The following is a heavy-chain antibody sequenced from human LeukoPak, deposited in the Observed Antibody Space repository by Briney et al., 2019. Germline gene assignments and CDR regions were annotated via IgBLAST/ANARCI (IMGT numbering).Heavy chain of an antibody. J-gene: IGHJ4*02. V-gene: IGHV3-7*01. CDR1: DSTFSSYW. CDR2: IKEDGSEK. Sequence: PGGSLRLSCAASDSTFSSYWMTWVRQAPGKGLEWVANIKEDGSEKYYLDSVKGRFTISRDSAKNSLYLQMNSLRAEDTAVYYCAKISGSYSSPYYFDYWGQGTLVTVSS. D-gene: IGHD1-26*01. CDR3: AKISGSYSSPYYFDY.